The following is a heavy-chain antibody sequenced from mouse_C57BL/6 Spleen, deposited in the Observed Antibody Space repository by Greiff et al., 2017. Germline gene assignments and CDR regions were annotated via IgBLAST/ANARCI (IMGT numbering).Heavy chain of an antibody. CDR3: AGDGSSPLDY. Sequence: VQLQQPGAELARPGASVKMSCKASGYTFTSYTMHWVKQRPGQGLEWIGNINPSSGYTKYNQKFKDKATLTADKSSSTAYMQLSSLTSEDSAVYYCAGDGSSPLDYWGQGTSVTVSS. J-gene: IGHJ4*01. CDR1: GYTFTSYT. D-gene: IGHD1-1*01. CDR2: INPSSGYT. V-gene: IGHV1-4*01.